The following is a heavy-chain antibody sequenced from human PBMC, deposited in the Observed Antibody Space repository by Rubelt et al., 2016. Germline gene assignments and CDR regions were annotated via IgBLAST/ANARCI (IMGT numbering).Heavy chain of an antibody. J-gene: IGHJ6*03. CDR3: ARHLYGARDFYYNYYMDV. D-gene: IGHD2/OR15-2a*01. CDR2: IYHSGST. Sequence: KGLQWIGEIYHSGSTYYNPSLKSRVTMSAATSKNQLSLKLSSVTAADTAVYYCARHLYGARDFYYNYYMDVWGEGTTVTVSS. V-gene: IGHV4-39*01.